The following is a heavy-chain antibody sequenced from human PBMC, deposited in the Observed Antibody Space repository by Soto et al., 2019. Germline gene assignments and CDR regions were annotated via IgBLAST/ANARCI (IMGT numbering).Heavy chain of an antibody. J-gene: IGHJ4*02. CDR1: GYTFTSYG. V-gene: IGHV1-18*01. CDR2: ISAHNGNT. D-gene: IGHD1-1*01. CDR3: ARGRYGDY. Sequence: QVHLVQSGAEVKKPGASVKVSCKASGYTFTSYGITWVRQAPGQGLEWMGWISAHNGNTDYAQKLQGRVIVTRDTSTSTAYMGLMSLISDDTAVYYCARGRYGDYWGQGALVTVSS.